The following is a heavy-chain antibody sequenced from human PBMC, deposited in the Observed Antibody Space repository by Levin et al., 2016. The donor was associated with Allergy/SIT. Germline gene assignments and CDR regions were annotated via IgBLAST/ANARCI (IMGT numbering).Heavy chain of an antibody. CDR2: TYFRSGWLH. Sequence: SQTLSLTCVISGDRVSRSSVAWNWIRQSPSRGLEWLGTTYFRSGWLHEYASSVESRISITADTSNNQFSLQLRSVTPDDTAVYYCARGGHYFDSRIWFEPWGQGTLVTVSS. V-gene: IGHV6-1*01. CDR1: GDRVSRSSVA. D-gene: IGHD3-22*01. CDR3: ARGGHYFDSRIWFEP. J-gene: IGHJ5*02.